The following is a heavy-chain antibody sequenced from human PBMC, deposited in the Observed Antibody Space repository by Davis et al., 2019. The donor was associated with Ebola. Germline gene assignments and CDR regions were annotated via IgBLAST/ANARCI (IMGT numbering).Heavy chain of an antibody. D-gene: IGHD3-10*01. J-gene: IGHJ6*02. CDR3: AREAFMVQGVTSRPWGMDV. Sequence: PGGSLRLSCAASGFTFSSYGMHWVRQAPGKGLEWVAVISYDGSNKYYADSVKGRFTISRDNSKNTLYLQMNSLRAEDTAVYYCAREAFMVQGVTSRPWGMDVWGQGTTVTVSS. CDR2: ISYDGSNK. CDR1: GFTFSSYG. V-gene: IGHV3-30*03.